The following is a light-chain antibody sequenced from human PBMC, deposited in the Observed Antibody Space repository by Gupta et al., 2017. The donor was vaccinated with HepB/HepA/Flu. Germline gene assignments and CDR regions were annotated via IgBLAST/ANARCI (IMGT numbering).Light chain of an antibody. CDR3: SSFTSSSTLS. J-gene: IGLJ1*01. CDR2: GVS. V-gene: IGLV2-14*03. CDR1: SSDIGGYNF. Sequence: QSALTQPASASGSPGQSITISCTGTSSDIGGYNFVSWYQHHPGKAPKLMIYGVSDRPSGVSNRFSGSKSGNTASLTISGLQAEDEADYYCSSFTSSSTLSFGTGTKVTVL.